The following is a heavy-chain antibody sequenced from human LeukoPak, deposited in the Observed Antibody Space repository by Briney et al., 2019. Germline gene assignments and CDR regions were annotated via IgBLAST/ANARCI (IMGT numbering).Heavy chain of an antibody. J-gene: IGHJ3*02. Sequence: GGSLRLSCAASGFTFSSYSFNWVRQAPGRGLQWVSSISNTANYIYYADSVKGRFTISRDNAKNSLYLQMNSLRAEDTAVYYCARGGITIRVDAFDIWGQGTMVTVSS. D-gene: IGHD3-10*01. CDR2: ISNTANYI. V-gene: IGHV3-21*01. CDR1: GFTFSSYS. CDR3: ARGGITIRVDAFDI.